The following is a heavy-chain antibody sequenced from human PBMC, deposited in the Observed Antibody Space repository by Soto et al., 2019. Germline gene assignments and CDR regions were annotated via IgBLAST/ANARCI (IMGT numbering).Heavy chain of an antibody. Sequence: PSETLCLTCGVSAFSISSGYNWGCVRPPPGKGLGGIGTSYHSASTFYNPSLKSRVTISVDKSKNQFSLQLNSVSAADTALYYCARVDRSCWTRNFLDHWGQGSLVTVSS. D-gene: IGHD6-19*01. CDR2: SYHSAST. J-gene: IGHJ4*02. CDR3: ARVDRSCWTRNFLDH. V-gene: IGHV4-38-2*01. CDR1: AFSISSGYN.